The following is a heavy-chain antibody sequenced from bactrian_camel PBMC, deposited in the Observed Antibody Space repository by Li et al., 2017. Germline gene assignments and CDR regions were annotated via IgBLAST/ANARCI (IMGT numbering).Heavy chain of an antibody. Sequence: VQLVESGGGLVQPGGSLRLSCAASGFTFSHYYMTWVRQAPGKGLEWVSTINVGGGSTTYADSVKGRFAISRDNAKNTLDLQLNSLKTVDTAVYYCARGPENLWEYGYWGQGTQVTVS. J-gene: IGHJ4*01. CDR1: GFTFSHYY. CDR2: INVGGGST. CDR3: ARGPENLWEYGY. V-gene: IGHV3S42*01.